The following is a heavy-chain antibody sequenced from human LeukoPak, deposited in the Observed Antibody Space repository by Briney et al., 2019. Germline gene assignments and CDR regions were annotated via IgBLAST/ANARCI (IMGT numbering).Heavy chain of an antibody. D-gene: IGHD2-21*02. CDR1: GYTFTSYG. Sequence: VASVKVSCKASGYTFTSYGISWVRQAPGQGLEWMEWISAYNGNTNYAQKLQGRVTMTTDTSTSTAYMELRSLRSDDTAVYYCAGMSGDDFDYWGQGTLVTVSS. J-gene: IGHJ4*02. CDR3: AGMSGDDFDY. CDR2: ISAYNGNT. V-gene: IGHV1-18*01.